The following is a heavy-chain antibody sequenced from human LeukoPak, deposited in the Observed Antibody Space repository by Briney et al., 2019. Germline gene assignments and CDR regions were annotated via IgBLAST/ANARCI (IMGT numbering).Heavy chain of an antibody. D-gene: IGHD3-22*01. V-gene: IGHV3-74*01. CDR2: INSDGSST. J-gene: IGHJ4*02. CDR1: GFTFSSYW. CDR3: ATSSGYYLDFDY. Sequence: PGGSLRLSCAASGFTFSSYWMHWVRQAPGKGLVWVSRINSDGSSTSYADSVKGRFTISRDNAKNTLYLQMNSLRAEDTAVYCCATSSGYYLDFDYRGQGTLVTVSS.